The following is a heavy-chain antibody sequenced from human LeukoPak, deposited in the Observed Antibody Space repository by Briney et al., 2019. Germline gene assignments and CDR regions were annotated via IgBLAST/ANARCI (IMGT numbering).Heavy chain of an antibody. CDR1: GGTFSSYA. CDR2: IIPIFGTA. J-gene: IGHJ6*03. Sequence: SVKVSCKASGGTFSSYAISWVRQAPGQGLEWMGGIIPIFGTANYAQKFQGRVTITADESTSTAYMELSSLRSEDTAVYYCARRLEYSSSSYYYYYMDVWGKGTTVTVSS. V-gene: IGHV1-69*13. D-gene: IGHD6-6*01. CDR3: ARRLEYSSSSYYYYYMDV.